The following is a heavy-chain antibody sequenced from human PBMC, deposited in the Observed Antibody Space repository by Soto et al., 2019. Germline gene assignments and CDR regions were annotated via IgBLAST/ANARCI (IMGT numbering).Heavy chain of an antibody. CDR2: IWYDGSNK. Sequence: QVQLVESGGGVVQPGRSLRLSCTASGFTFSSYGMHWVRQAPGKGLEWVAVIWYDGSNKYYADSVKGRFTISRDNSKNTLYLQMNSLRAEDTAVYYCAREDYDSETEYWGQGTLVTVSS. V-gene: IGHV3-33*01. J-gene: IGHJ4*02. CDR1: GFTFSSYG. CDR3: AREDYDSETEY. D-gene: IGHD3-22*01.